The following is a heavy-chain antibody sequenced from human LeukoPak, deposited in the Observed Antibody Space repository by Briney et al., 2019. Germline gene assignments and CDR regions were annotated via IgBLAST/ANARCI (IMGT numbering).Heavy chain of an antibody. V-gene: IGHV3-23*01. CDR1: GGSISSYY. Sequence: PSETLSLTCTVSGGSISSYYWSWVRQAPGKGLEWVSAISGSGGSTYYADSVKGRFTISRDNSKNTLYLQMNSLRAEDTAVYYCAKEAGATDEYYYYYGMDVWGQGTTVTVSS. CDR2: ISGSGGST. CDR3: AKEAGATDEYYYYYGMDV. J-gene: IGHJ6*02. D-gene: IGHD1-26*01.